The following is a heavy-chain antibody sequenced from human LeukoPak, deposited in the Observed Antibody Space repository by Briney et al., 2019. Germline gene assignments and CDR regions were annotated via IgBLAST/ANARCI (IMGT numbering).Heavy chain of an antibody. Sequence: GGSLRLSCAASGFTFSSYAMHWVRQAPGKGLEWVAVISYDGSNKYYADSVKGRFTISRDNSKNTLYLQMNSLRAEDTAVYYCARDPAAGSKNAEYFQHWGQGTLVTVSS. CDR1: GFTFSSYA. D-gene: IGHD6-13*01. V-gene: IGHV3-30-3*01. CDR3: ARDPAAGSKNAEYFQH. J-gene: IGHJ1*01. CDR2: ISYDGSNK.